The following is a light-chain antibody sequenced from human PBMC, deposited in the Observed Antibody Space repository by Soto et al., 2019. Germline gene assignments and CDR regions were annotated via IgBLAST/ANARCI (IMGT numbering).Light chain of an antibody. CDR1: ISNIGINA. V-gene: IGLV1-44*01. J-gene: IGLJ3*02. Sequence: QSVLTQPPSASGTPGQRVTISCSGSISNIGINAVNWYQQFPGTAPKLVIYNNNQWPSGVPDRFSGSKSGTSASLAISGLQSEDEADYYCAAWDDSLNGLLFGGGTKLTVL. CDR2: NNN. CDR3: AAWDDSLNGLL.